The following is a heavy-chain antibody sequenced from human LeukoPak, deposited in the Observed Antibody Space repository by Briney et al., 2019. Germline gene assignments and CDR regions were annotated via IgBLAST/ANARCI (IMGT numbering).Heavy chain of an antibody. CDR1: GYTYTNYW. Sequence: PGESLKISCKGSGYTYTNYWIIWVRQMPGKGLEWMGIIYPGDSDTRYSPSFQGQVTISADKSISTAYLQWSSLKASDTAMYYCARRRGYYGSGTHAFDIWGQGTMVTVSS. D-gene: IGHD3-10*01. V-gene: IGHV5-51*01. CDR2: IYPGDSDT. J-gene: IGHJ3*02. CDR3: ARRRGYYGSGTHAFDI.